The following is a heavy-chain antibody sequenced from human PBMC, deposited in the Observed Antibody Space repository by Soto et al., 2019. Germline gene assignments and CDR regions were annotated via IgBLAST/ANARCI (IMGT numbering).Heavy chain of an antibody. CDR3: ARGLSDYYDSSGYYSYYYYGMDV. D-gene: IGHD3-22*01. CDR1: CDSVTSHY. V-gene: IGHV4-59*02. Sequence: SETLSLTCSFSCDSVTSHYLTWIRQSPEKGLEWIGYMHYTGFSHYNPSLKSRLTISVDRSKNQFTLKLTSVTVADTAVYYCARGLSDYYDSSGYYSYYYYGMDVWGQGTTVTVSS. J-gene: IGHJ6*02. CDR2: MHYTGFS.